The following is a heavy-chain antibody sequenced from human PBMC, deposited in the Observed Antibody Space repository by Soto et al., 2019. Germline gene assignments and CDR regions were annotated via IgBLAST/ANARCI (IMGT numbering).Heavy chain of an antibody. CDR2: INPNSGGT. CDR1: GYTFTSYG. Sequence: GASVKVSCKASGYTFTSYGISWVRQAPGQGLEWMGWINPNSGGTNYAQKFQGRVTMTRDTSISTAYMELSRLRSDDTAVYYCARDLRDIVLMVCAPAVVDYWGQGTLVTVSS. D-gene: IGHD2-8*01. CDR3: ARDLRDIVLMVCAPAVVDY. V-gene: IGHV1-2*02. J-gene: IGHJ4*02.